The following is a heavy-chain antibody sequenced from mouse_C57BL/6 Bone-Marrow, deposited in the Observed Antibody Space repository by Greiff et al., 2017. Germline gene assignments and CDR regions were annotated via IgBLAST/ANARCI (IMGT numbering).Heavy chain of an antibody. J-gene: IGHJ4*01. CDR3: ARRGDPNAMDY. CDR1: GYTFTSYW. CDR2: IYPGSGST. Sequence: VQLQQSGAELARPGASVKMSCKASGYTFTSYWITWVKQRPGQGLEWIGDIYPGSGSTNYNEKFKSKATLTVDTSSSTAYMQLSSLTSEDSAVYYCARRGDPNAMDYWGQRTSVTVSS. V-gene: IGHV1-55*01.